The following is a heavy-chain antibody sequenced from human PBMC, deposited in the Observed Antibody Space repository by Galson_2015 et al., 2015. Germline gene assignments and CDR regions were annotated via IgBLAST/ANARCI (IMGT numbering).Heavy chain of an antibody. V-gene: IGHV3-30-3*01. CDR1: GFTFSSYA. J-gene: IGHJ4*02. Sequence: SLRLSCAASGFTFSSYAMHWVRQAPGKGLEWVAVISYDGSNKYYADSVKGRFTISRDNSKNTLYLQMNSLRAEDTAVYYCARVAFRITMVRGVMNTVDYWGQGTLVTVSS. CDR2: ISYDGSNK. CDR3: ARVAFRITMVRGVMNTVDY. D-gene: IGHD3-10*01.